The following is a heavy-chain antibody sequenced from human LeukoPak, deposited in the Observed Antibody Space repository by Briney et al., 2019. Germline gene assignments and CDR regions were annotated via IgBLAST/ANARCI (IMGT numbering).Heavy chain of an antibody. D-gene: IGHD3-22*01. CDR3: AKSLTYYHENSDSI. CDR2: ISYDGSNK. J-gene: IGHJ4*02. CDR1: GFTFNNYG. V-gene: IGHV3-30*18. Sequence: PGGSLRLSCAASGFTFNNYGMHWVRQAPGKGLEWVAVISYDGSNKYYTDSVKGRFTISRDNSKNTVYLQMSSLRVEDTAVYYCAKSLTYYHENSDSIWGQGTLVTVSS.